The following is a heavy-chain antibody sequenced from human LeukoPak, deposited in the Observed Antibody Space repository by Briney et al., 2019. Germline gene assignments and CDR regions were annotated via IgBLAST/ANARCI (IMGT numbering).Heavy chain of an antibody. D-gene: IGHD2-2*01. CDR3: ASPSRYCSSTSCFDY. V-gene: IGHV3-48*03. CDR1: GFTFSSYE. CDR2: ISSSGSTI. Sequence: GGSLRLSCAASGFTFSSYEMNWVRQAPGKGLEWVSYISSSGSTIYYADSVKGRFTISRDNAKNSLYLQMNSLRAEDTAVYYCASPSRYCSSTSCFDYWGQGTLVTVSS. J-gene: IGHJ4*02.